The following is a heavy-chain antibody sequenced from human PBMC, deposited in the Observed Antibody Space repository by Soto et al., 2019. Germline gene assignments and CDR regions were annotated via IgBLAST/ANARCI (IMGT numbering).Heavy chain of an antibody. CDR3: ARGDATKLVVTTSCCMYV. V-gene: IGHV1-69*12. CDR1: GGSLSNYG. Sequence: QVQLVQSGAEVKKPGSSVKVSCKASGGSLSNYGISWVRQAPGQGLEWMGAIIPVFGTPNYAQKFQDRVTISADESTTTVYMEVRSLTSEDTALYYCARGDATKLVVTTSCCMYVWGQGPTVTVSS. D-gene: IGHD4-17*01. J-gene: IGHJ6*02. CDR2: IIPVFGTP.